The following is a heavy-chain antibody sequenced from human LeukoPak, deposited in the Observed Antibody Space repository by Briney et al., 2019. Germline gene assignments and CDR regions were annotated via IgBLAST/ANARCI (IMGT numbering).Heavy chain of an antibody. CDR2: IKEDGSER. Sequence: PGTSLRLSCAASGFTFSTYWMSWVRQAPGKGLEWVANIKEDGSERYYVGSVKGRFTISRDNARNSLYLQMNSLRAEDTAVYYCARDYWASDYWGQGTLVTVSS. V-gene: IGHV3-7*01. CDR3: ARDYWASDY. D-gene: IGHD2-8*02. CDR1: GFTFSTYW. J-gene: IGHJ4*02.